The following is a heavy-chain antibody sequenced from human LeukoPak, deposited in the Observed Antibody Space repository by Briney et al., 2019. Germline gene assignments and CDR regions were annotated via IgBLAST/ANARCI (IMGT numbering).Heavy chain of an antibody. CDR2: IYYSGST. V-gene: IGHV4-59*01. D-gene: IGHD5-24*01. CDR1: GGSISIYY. J-gene: IGHJ4*02. CDR3: ARWLQMGGDYSDY. Sequence: SETLSLTCTVSGGSISIYYWSWIRQPPGKGLEWIGYIYYSGSTNYNPSLKSRVTISVDTSKNQFSLKLSSVTAADTAVYYCARWLQMGGDYSDYWGQGTLVTVSS.